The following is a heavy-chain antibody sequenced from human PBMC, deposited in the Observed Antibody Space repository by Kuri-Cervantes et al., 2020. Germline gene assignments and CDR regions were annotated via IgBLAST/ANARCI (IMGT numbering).Heavy chain of an antibody. J-gene: IGHJ5*02. CDR2: ISASSKYI. Sequence: GGSLRLSCAASGFTFSSYNMNWVRQAPGKGLEWVSYISASSKYIHYADSVKGRFTMSRDNAKNSLYLQMNSLRAEDTAVYYCARGSHCSSTSCYIGGWFDPWGQGTLVTVSS. CDR3: ARGSHCSSTSCYIGGWFDP. D-gene: IGHD2-2*02. CDR1: GFTFSSYN. V-gene: IGHV3-21*01.